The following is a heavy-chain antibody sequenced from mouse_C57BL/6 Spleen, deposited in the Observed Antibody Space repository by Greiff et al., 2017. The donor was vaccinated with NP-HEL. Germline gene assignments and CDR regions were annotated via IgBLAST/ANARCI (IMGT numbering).Heavy chain of an antibody. J-gene: IGHJ4*01. CDR1: GFTFTDYY. CDR2: IRNKANGYTT. V-gene: IGHV7-3*01. D-gene: IGHD2-4*01. CDR3: ARYQDYDEGDYYAMDY. Sequence: EVKLMESGGGLVQPGGSLSLSCAASGFTFTDYYMSWVRQPPGKALEWLGFIRNKANGYTTEYSASVKGRFTISRDNSQSILYLQMNALRAEDSDTYYCARYQDYDEGDYYAMDYWGQGTSVTVSS.